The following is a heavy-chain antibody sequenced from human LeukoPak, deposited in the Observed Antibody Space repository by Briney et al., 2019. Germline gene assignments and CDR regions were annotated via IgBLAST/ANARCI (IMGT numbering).Heavy chain of an antibody. Sequence: TTSETLSLTCTVSGGSISSGGYYWSWIRQHPGKGLEWIGYIYYSGSTYYNPSLKSRVTISVDTSKNQFSLKLSSVTAADAAVYYCARDQYDSSGYTYYYYGMDVWGQGTTVTVSS. D-gene: IGHD3-22*01. J-gene: IGHJ6*02. CDR1: GGSISSGGYY. V-gene: IGHV4-31*03. CDR3: ARDQYDSSGYTYYYYGMDV. CDR2: IYYSGST.